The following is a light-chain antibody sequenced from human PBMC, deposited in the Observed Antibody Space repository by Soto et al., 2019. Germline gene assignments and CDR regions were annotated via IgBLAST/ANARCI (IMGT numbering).Light chain of an antibody. CDR2: ATN. Sequence: QSVLTQPPSASGTPGQTVTISCSGSRSNVGRNAVSWYQQVPGMAPKLLVFATNKRPSGVPDRFSGSASGASASLAISGLKSEDEADYYCAAWDDTLNGPLFGGGTKLTVL. J-gene: IGLJ2*01. CDR3: AAWDDTLNGPL. CDR1: RSNVGRNA. V-gene: IGLV1-44*01.